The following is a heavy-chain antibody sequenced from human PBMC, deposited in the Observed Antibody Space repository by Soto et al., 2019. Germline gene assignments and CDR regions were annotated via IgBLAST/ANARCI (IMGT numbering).Heavy chain of an antibody. CDR2: IRHDGWST. V-gene: IGHV3-74*01. Sequence: GGSLRLSCAAPGFTFGSYGMHWVRQAPGKGLGWVAHIRHDGWSTNYADSVKGRFTISRDNSKNTVYLQMNSLRVEDTALYYWARESEAFDIWGQGTMVTVSS. CDR3: ARESEAFDI. CDR1: GFTFGSYG. J-gene: IGHJ3*02.